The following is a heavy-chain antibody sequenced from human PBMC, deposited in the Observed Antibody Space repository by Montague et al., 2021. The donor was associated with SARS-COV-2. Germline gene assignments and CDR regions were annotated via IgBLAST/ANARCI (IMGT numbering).Heavy chain of an antibody. D-gene: IGHD3-10*01. CDR2: INSNGGA. CDR3: ARATSVRGAVSWFDP. V-gene: IGHV4-59*11. J-gene: IGHJ5*02. CDR1: GGSISSHF. Sequence: LSLTCTFSGGSISSHFWSFIRQPPGKGLEWIGYINSNGGANDDPSLRSRLTMSVDTSKNQFSLQLRSMTPADTAVYFCARATSVRGAVSWFDPWGQGILVTVSS.